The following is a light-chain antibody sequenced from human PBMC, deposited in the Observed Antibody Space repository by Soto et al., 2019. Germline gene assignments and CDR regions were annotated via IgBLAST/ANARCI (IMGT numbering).Light chain of an antibody. V-gene: IGLV2-14*01. J-gene: IGLJ2*01. Sequence: QSALTQPASVSGSPGQSITISCTGTSSDVGGYNYVSWYQQHPGKAPKLMIYDVSNRPSGVFNRFSGSKSGNTASLTISGLQAEDEAAYYCSSYTSSSPLVFGGGTKLTVL. CDR3: SSYTSSSPLV. CDR1: SSDVGGYNY. CDR2: DVS.